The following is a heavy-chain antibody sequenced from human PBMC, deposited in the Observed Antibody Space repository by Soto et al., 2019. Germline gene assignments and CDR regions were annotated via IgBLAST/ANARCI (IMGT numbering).Heavy chain of an antibody. CDR3: ARDGHSSYDILTGYLPYYYYYGMDV. J-gene: IGHJ6*02. V-gene: IGHV3-30-3*01. Sequence: LSLSCADSGFTFSSYAMHWVRQAPGKGLEWVAVISYGGSNKYYADSVKGRFTISRDNSKNTLYLQMNSLRAEDTAVYYCARDGHSSYDILTGYLPYYYYYGMDVWGQGTTVTVSS. D-gene: IGHD3-9*01. CDR2: ISYGGSNK. CDR1: GFTFSSYA.